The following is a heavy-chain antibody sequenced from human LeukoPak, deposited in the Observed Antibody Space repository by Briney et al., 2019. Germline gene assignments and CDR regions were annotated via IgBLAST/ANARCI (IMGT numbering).Heavy chain of an antibody. J-gene: IGHJ3*02. D-gene: IGHD6-13*01. CDR2: ISGSGGST. CDR1: KFTFSNYA. V-gene: IGHV3-23*01. CDR3: AKDHLRGIAAPGTVLGAFDI. Sequence: PGGSLRLSCAASKFTFSNYAMSWVRQAPGKGLEWVSIISGSGGSTVYADSVKGRFTISRDNSKNTLYLQMYSLRAEDTAIYYCAKDHLRGIAAPGTVLGAFDIWGQGTMVTVSS.